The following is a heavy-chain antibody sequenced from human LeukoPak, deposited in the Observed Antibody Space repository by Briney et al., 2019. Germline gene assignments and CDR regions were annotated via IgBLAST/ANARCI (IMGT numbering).Heavy chain of an antibody. J-gene: IGHJ4*02. CDR3: AKDVDPFGSGSYVEGFDY. CDR1: GFTFSSYG. V-gene: IGHV3-30*18. Sequence: GRSLRLSCAASGFTFSSYGMRWVRQAPGKGLEWVAVISHDGTNQYYADSVKGRFTISRDNSKNTLYVQMNSLRAEDTAVYYCAKDVDPFGSGSYVEGFDYWGQGTLVTVSS. D-gene: IGHD3-10*01. CDR2: ISHDGTNQ.